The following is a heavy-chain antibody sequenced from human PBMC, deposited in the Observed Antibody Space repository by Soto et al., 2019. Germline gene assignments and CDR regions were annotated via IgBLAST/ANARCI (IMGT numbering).Heavy chain of an antibody. CDR3: AKERTGKVDY. J-gene: IGHJ4*02. V-gene: IGHV3-23*01. CDR1: GFTFSDYA. Sequence: EVQLLESGGGLVQPGGSLRLSCAASGFTFSDYAMSWVRQAPGKGLGWVSTISGSGSNTYYADSVKGRFTISRDNSQNTLYLQMNSLRAEDTAVYYCAKERTGKVDYWGQGTLVTVSS. CDR2: ISGSGSNT.